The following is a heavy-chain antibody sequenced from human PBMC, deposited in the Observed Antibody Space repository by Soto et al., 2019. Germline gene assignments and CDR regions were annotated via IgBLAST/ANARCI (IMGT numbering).Heavy chain of an antibody. CDR1: GFTFSSYA. CDR3: AKASTSRAVGGNNFGY. V-gene: IGHV3-23*01. Sequence: EVQLLESGGGLVQPGGSLRLSCAASGFTFSSYAMSWVRQAPGKGLEWVSAISGSGGSTYYADSVKGRFTISRDNSKNTLYLQMKSLRAEDTAVYYCAKASTSRAVGGNNFGYWGPGTLVSVCS. D-gene: IGHD6-19*01. J-gene: IGHJ4*02. CDR2: ISGSGGST.